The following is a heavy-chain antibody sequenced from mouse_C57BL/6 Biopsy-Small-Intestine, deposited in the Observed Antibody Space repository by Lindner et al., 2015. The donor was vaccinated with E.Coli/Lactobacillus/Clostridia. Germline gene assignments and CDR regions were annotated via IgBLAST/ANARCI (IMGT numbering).Heavy chain of an antibody. CDR3: ARDPHEIWNPYFFDL. CDR1: GYKFNSFG. Sequence: SVKVSCKASGYKFNSFGISWVRKAPGQGLEWMGWIGVYNGNTKFAPKVQDGVTLTTDTVTNTAYMELRSLRSGDTAMYYCARDPHEIWNPYFFDLWGQGTQVTVSS. V-gene: IGHV14-3*01. J-gene: IGHJ4*01. CDR2: IGVYNGNT. D-gene: IGHD1-1*01.